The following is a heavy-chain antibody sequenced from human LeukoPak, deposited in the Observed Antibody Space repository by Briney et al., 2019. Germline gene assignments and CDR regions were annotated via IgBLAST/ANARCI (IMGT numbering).Heavy chain of an antibody. CDR1: GFTFSSYA. V-gene: IGHV3-64*01. CDR2: ISSNGGST. D-gene: IGHD3-22*01. CDR3: ARDARGPYDSRGYYDN. J-gene: IGHJ4*02. Sequence: GGSLRLSCAASGFTFSSYAMHWVRQAPGKGLEYVSAISSNGGSTYYANSVKGRFTISRDNSKNTLYLQMGSLRAEDTAVYYCARDARGPYDSRGYYDNGGKETLVTFSS.